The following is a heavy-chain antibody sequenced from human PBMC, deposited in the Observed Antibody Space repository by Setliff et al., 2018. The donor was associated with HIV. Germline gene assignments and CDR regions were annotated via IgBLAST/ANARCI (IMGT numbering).Heavy chain of an antibody. V-gene: IGHV4-34*01. J-gene: IGHJ4*02. Sequence: SETLSLTCAVYNGSFSAYYWAWIRQPPGKGLEWIGEINHGGSATYNPSLTGRVGISVDTSKNQFSLKMIAVTAADAAVYYCALLEVSLIVGTPPPIWGQGTLVTVSS. CDR2: INHGGSA. D-gene: IGHD1-26*01. CDR3: ALLEVSLIVGTPPPI. CDR1: NGSFSAYY.